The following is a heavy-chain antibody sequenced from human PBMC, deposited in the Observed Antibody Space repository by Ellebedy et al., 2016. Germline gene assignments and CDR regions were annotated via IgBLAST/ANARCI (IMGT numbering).Heavy chain of an antibody. Sequence: GGSLRLSXAVSGITFSDFFMSWVRRAPGKGLEWVSTISAGGDIRYFADSVKGRFTVSRDNSRNTLFLQMNSLRAEDTAIYYCYYGHYSGSWGQGTLVTVSS. V-gene: IGHV3-23*01. D-gene: IGHD4-17*01. CDR1: GITFSDFF. CDR3: YYGHYSGS. J-gene: IGHJ4*02. CDR2: ISAGGDIR.